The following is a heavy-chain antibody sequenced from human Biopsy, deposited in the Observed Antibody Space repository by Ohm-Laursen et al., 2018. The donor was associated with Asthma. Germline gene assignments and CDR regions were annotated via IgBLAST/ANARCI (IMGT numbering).Heavy chain of an antibody. J-gene: IGHJ4*02. D-gene: IGHD2-21*01. V-gene: IGHV3-30*03. CDR2: ISSDVRE. CDR1: GFTFRNFG. CDR3: VRWRSGYPDHYSDF. Sequence: SLRLSCSVSGFTFRNFGMHWVRQAPGKGLEWVALISSDVREWYADSVKGRFTISRDNSKNTLDLQMNSLRGDDTAVYYCVRWRSGYPDHYSDFWGLGTLVTVSS.